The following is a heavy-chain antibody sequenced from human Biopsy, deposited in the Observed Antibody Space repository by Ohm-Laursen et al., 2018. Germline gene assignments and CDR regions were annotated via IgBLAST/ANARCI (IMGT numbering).Heavy chain of an antibody. J-gene: IGHJ4*02. CDR3: ARRGSGGRSFDY. CDR2: ISNSGNT. D-gene: IGHD2-15*01. V-gene: IGHV4-59*08. Sequence: TLSLTCTAPGDSINSSYWSWIRQAPGKGLEWIGFISNSGNTNYNPSLKSRVTISADTSKNQFSLKLGSVTVADTAVFYCARRGSGGRSFDYWGQGSLVTVSS. CDR1: GDSINSSY.